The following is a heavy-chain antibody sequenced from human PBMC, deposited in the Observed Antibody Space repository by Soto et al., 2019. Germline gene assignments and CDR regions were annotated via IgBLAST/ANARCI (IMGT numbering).Heavy chain of an antibody. V-gene: IGHV1-69*08. CDR2: IIPILGIA. CDR3: ARDPHKNNDDFWSGYYTGNWFDP. Sequence: QVQLVQSGAEVKKPGSSVKVSCKASGGTFSSYTISWVRQAPGQGLEWMGRIIPILGIANYAQKFQGRVTITADKSTSTADMELSSLRSEDTAVYYCARDPHKNNDDFWSGYYTGNWFDPWGQGTLVTVSS. CDR1: GGTFSSYT. D-gene: IGHD3-3*01. J-gene: IGHJ5*02.